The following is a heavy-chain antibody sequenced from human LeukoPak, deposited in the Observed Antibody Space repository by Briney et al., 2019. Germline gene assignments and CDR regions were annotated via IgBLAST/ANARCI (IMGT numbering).Heavy chain of an antibody. CDR2: IKQDGSEK. J-gene: IGHJ6*03. D-gene: IGHD4-17*01. CDR3: ARDATTELGTVYMDV. CDR1: GFTFSSYW. Sequence: GGSLRLSCAASGFTFSSYWMSWVRQAPGKGLEWVANIKQDGSEKYYVDSVKGRFTISRDNAKNSLYLQMSSLRAEDTAVYFCARDATTELGTVYMDVWGKGTTVTISS. V-gene: IGHV3-7*01.